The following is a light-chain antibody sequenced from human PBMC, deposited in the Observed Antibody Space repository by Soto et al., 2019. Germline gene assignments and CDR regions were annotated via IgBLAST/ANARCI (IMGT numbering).Light chain of an antibody. CDR1: QNVNDY. V-gene: IGKV1-5*03. J-gene: IGKJ5*01. CDR2: KAS. Sequence: DIQMTQTPSTLSASVGDRVTINCRASQNVNDYLAWYQQKPGKAPKLLIYKASTLKSGVPSRFSGSGSGTEFTPTISSLQPEDVATYYCQNYKSAPRITFGQGTRLEIK. CDR3: QNYKSAPRIT.